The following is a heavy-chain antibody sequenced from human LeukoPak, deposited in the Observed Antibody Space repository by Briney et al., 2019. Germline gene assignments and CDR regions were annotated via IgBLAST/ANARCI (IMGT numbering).Heavy chain of an antibody. V-gene: IGHV5-51*01. Sequence: GQSLKISCKGSGYSFTSFWIGCVRQMPGKGLEWMVIIYPGDSDTRYSPSFQGQVTISADKSISTVYQQWSSLKASDTAMYYWARTGILLDVWGQGTTVTVSS. CDR2: IYPGDSDT. CDR3: ARTGILLDV. CDR1: GYSFTSFW. J-gene: IGHJ6*02.